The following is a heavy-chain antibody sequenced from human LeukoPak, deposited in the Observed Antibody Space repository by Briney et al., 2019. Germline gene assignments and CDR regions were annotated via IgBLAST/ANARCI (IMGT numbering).Heavy chain of an antibody. J-gene: IGHJ4*02. V-gene: IGHV3-48*04. D-gene: IGHD3-22*01. Sequence: QPGGSLRLSCVASGLTLSGYGMNWVRQAPGKGLEWLSYISTTMTTIYYADSVKGRFTVSRDNAKNTLYLQMNSLRAEDTAVYYCANLGGYYGYWGQGTLVTVSS. CDR1: GLTLSGYG. CDR2: ISTTMTTI. CDR3: ANLGGYYGY.